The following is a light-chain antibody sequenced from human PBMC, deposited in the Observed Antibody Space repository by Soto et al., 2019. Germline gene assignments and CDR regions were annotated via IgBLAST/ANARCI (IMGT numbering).Light chain of an antibody. Sequence: EIVMTQSPATLSVSPGERATLSCRASQSVSSNLAWYQQKPGQAPRLLIYGASTRATGIPARFSGSGSGTEFTLTISRLHSEDFAVYCCQQYNNWPPTFGQGTKVDIK. CDR3: QQYNNWPPT. CDR1: QSVSSN. J-gene: IGKJ1*01. CDR2: GAS. V-gene: IGKV3-15*01.